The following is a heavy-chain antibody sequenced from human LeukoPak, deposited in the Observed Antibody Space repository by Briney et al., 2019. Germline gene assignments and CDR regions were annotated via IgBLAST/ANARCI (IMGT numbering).Heavy chain of an antibody. D-gene: IGHD5-24*01. CDR3: AREEMATRSDAFDI. V-gene: IGHV4-38-2*02. J-gene: IGHJ3*02. CDR1: GYSISSGYY. CDR2: IYHSGST. Sequence: SETLSLTCTVSGYSISSGYYWGWIRQPPGKGLEWIGSIYHSGSTYYNPSLKSRVTISVDTSKNQFSLKLSSVTAADTAVYYCAREEMATRSDAFDIWGQGTMVTVSS.